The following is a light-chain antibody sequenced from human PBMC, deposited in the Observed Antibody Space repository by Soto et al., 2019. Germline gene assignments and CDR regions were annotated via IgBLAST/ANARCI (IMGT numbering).Light chain of an antibody. Sequence: QSVLTQPASVSGSPGQSITISCSGTTSVVGGYNLVSWYQQHTAKAPKLLIYEGTQRPSGVSSRFSGSKSGNTASLTISGLQAEDEADYYCCSYASSSPYVFGTGTKVTVL. CDR2: EGT. V-gene: IGLV2-23*01. CDR3: CSYASSSPYV. J-gene: IGLJ1*01. CDR1: TSVVGGYNL.